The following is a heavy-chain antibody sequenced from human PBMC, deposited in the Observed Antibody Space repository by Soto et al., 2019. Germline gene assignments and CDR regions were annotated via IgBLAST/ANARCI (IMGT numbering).Heavy chain of an antibody. D-gene: IGHD2-2*01. Sequence: SETLSLTCAVSGGSISSSNWWSWVRQPPGKGLEWIGEIYHSGSTNYNPSLKSRVTISVDKSKNQFSLKLSSVTAADTAVYYCARGLYISGPGPRVVPAALHYWGQGTLVTVSS. J-gene: IGHJ4*02. CDR2: IYHSGST. CDR3: ARGLYISGPGPRVVPAALHY. CDR1: GGSISSSNW. V-gene: IGHV4-4*02.